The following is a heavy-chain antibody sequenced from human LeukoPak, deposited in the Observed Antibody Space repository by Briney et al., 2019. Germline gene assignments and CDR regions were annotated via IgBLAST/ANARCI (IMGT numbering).Heavy chain of an antibody. V-gene: IGHV3-9*01. CDR2: ISWNSGSI. CDR1: GFTFDDYA. CDR3: ARLPYYYDSSGYFDY. J-gene: IGHJ4*02. D-gene: IGHD3-22*01. Sequence: GGSLRLSCAASGFTFDDYAMHWVRQAPGKGLEWVSGISWNSGSIGYADSVKGRFTISRDNAKNSLYLQMNSLRAEDTAVYYCARLPYYYDSSGYFDYWGQGTLVTVSS.